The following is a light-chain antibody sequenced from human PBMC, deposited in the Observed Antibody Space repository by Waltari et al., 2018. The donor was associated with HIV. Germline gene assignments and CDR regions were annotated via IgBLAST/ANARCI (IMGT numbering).Light chain of an antibody. CDR3: QSTGSSGSYLVL. CDR2: KDS. Sequence: SYELTQPPSVSVSPGQTATITCSGDALPTQYGYWYQQKPGQAPVMVIYKDSERPSGIPERFSGSSSGTTVTLTISGVQAEDEADYYCQSTGSSGSYLVLFGGGTKLTVL. V-gene: IGLV3-25*03. J-gene: IGLJ2*01. CDR1: ALPTQY.